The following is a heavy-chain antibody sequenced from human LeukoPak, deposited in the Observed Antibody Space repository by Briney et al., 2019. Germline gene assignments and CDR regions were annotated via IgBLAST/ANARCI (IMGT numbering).Heavy chain of an antibody. V-gene: IGHV4-39*07. D-gene: IGHD3-22*01. CDR1: GGSISSGNYY. CDR3: AGNVVVGSTFDY. Sequence: PSETLSLTCTVSGGSISSGNYYWGWIRQPPGKGLEWIGSIYYSGSTYYNPSLKSRVTISVDTSKNQFSLKLSSVTAADTAVYYCAGNVVVGSTFDYWGQGTLVTVSS. J-gene: IGHJ4*02. CDR2: IYYSGST.